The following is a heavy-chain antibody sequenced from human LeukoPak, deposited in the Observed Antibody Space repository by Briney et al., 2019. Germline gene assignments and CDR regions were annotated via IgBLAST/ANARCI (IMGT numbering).Heavy chain of an antibody. CDR1: GGTFSTYT. CDR2: IIPIFGAA. J-gene: IGHJ4*02. V-gene: IGHV1-69*05. CDR3: AREAVTTRDFDY. D-gene: IGHD4-17*01. Sequence: SVKVSCKASGGTFSTYTISWVRQAPGQGLEWMGRIIPIFGAANYAQKFQGRVTITTDESTSTAYMGLSSLRSEDTTVYYCAREAVTTRDFDYWGQGTLVTVSS.